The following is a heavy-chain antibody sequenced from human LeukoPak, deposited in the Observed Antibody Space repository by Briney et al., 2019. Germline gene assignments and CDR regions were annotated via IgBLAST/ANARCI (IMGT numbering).Heavy chain of an antibody. Sequence: SETLSLTCAVYGGSFSGYYWSWIRQPPGKGLEWIGEINHSGSTNYNPSLKSRVTISVDTSKNQFSLKLSSVTAADTAVYFCARKDCSTTSCSYGFDVWAQETMVTVSS. CDR3: ARKDCSTTSCSYGFDV. CDR2: INHSGST. D-gene: IGHD2-2*01. CDR1: GGSFSGYY. V-gene: IGHV4-34*01. J-gene: IGHJ3*01.